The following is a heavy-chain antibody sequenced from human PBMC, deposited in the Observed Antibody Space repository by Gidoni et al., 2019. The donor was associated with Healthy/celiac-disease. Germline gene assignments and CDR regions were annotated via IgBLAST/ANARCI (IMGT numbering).Heavy chain of an antibody. J-gene: IGHJ6*02. D-gene: IGHD6-13*01. CDR1: GFTFSSYA. V-gene: IGHV3-30-3*01. CDR3: ARDASVFWEKPTAAGYYYYGMDV. CDR2: ISYDGSNK. Sequence: QVQLVESGGGVVQPGRSLRLSCAASGFTFSSYAMNWVRQAPGKGLEWVAVISYDGSNKYDADSVKGRFTTSRDNSKNTLYLQMNSLRAEDTAVYYCARDASVFWEKPTAAGYYYYGMDVWGQGTTVTVSS.